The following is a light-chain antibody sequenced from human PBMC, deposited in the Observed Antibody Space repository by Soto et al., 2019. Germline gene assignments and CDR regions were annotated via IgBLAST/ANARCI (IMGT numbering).Light chain of an antibody. CDR3: QSYDSSLNRV. Sequence: QAVVSQPPSVSGAPGQRITISCTGSGSNIGANYDVHWYRQVPGTAPKLLMSGDNNRPSGVADRFSGSKSGTSASLAITRLQAEDEADYYCQSYDSSLNRVFGTGTKVTVL. CDR1: GSNIGANYD. V-gene: IGLV1-40*01. J-gene: IGLJ1*01. CDR2: GDN.